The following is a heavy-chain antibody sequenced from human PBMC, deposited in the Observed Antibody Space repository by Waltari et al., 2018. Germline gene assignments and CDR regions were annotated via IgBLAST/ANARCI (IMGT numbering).Heavy chain of an antibody. Sequence: QVQLQESGPGLVKPSETLSLTCTVSGGSISSYYWSWIRQPAGKGLEWLGRIYTSGSTNNNTSLNSRVIMSGETIKNQFYLKLSSVTAADTAVYYCARDLSGSAEVSSFDLWGRGTLVTVSS. D-gene: IGHD1-26*01. J-gene: IGHJ2*01. CDR2: IYTSGST. CDR1: GGSISSYY. V-gene: IGHV4-4*07. CDR3: ARDLSGSAEVSSFDL.